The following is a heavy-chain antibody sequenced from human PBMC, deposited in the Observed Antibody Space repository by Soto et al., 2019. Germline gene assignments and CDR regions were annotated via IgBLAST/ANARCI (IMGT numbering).Heavy chain of an antibody. J-gene: IGHJ6*02. Sequence: SVKVSCKASGGTFSSYDISWVRQAPGQGLEWMGGIIPIFGTANYAQKFQGRVTITADESTSTAYMELSSLRSEDTAVYYCARWTIVVVPAAISPHYYYNYGMDVWGQGTTVTVSS. CDR3: ARWTIVVVPAAISPHYYYNYGMDV. CDR1: GGTFSSYD. CDR2: IIPIFGTA. V-gene: IGHV1-69*13. D-gene: IGHD2-2*02.